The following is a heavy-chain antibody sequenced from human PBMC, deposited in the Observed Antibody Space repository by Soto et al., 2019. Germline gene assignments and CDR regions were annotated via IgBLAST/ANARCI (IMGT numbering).Heavy chain of an antibody. D-gene: IGHD6-6*01. V-gene: IGHV1-46*01. CDR1: GYTFTSYY. CDR2: INPTDGST. CDR3: SREEAISSSFEY. J-gene: IGHJ4*02. Sequence: QVQLVQSGAEVKKPGASVKVSCKASGYTFTSYYMHWVRQAPGQGLEWMAIINPTDGSTRYAQKFQGRVSVPRDKSTSKVYMDLNSRRSEDTAVYYCSREEAISSSFEYGGQGTLVTVSS.